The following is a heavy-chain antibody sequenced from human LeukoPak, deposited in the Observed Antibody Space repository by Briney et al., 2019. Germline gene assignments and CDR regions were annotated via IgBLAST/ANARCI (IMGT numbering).Heavy chain of an antibody. Sequence: SVKVSCKASGYTFTSYDINWVRQATGQGLEWMGWMNPNSGNTGYAQKFQGRVTMTRNTSISTAYMELSSLRSEDTAVYYCARGRPQYYGSGSYPDYWGQGTLVTVSS. CDR1: GYTFTSYD. CDR3: ARGRPQYYGSGSYPDY. J-gene: IGHJ4*02. V-gene: IGHV1-8*01. CDR2: MNPNSGNT. D-gene: IGHD3-10*01.